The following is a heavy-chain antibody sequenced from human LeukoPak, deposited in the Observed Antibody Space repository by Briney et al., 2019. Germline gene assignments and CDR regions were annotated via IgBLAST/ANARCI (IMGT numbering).Heavy chain of an antibody. J-gene: IGHJ3*02. V-gene: IGHV4-39*07. Sequence: SETLSLTCTVSGGSISSSSYHWGWIRQPPGKGLEWIGSIYYSGSTYYNPSLKSRVTISVDTSKNQFSLKLSSVTAADTAVYYCARKWVFDAFDIWGQGTMVTVSS. CDR3: ARKWVFDAFDI. CDR1: GGSISSSSYH. D-gene: IGHD3-22*01. CDR2: IYYSGST.